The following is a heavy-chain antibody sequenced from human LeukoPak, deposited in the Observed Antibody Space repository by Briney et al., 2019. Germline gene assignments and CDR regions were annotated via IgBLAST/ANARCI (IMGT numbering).Heavy chain of an antibody. CDR2: IFYSGST. CDR1: GVSFSGYY. J-gene: IGHJ4*02. CDR3: AKLLYYYDSSQPY. V-gene: IGHV4-34*12. D-gene: IGHD3-22*01. Sequence: SETLSLTCAVYGVSFSGYYWSWIRQPPGKGLEWIGNIFYSGSTYYSPSLKSRVTISLDTSRNQFSLKLNSVTAADTAVYYCAKLLYYYDSSQPYWGQGTLVTVSS.